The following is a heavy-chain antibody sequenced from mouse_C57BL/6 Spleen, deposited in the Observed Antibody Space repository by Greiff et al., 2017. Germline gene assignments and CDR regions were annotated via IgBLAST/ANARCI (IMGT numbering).Heavy chain of an antibody. CDR2: IYPGNSDT. CDR1: GYTFTSYW. V-gene: IGHV1-5*01. CDR3: TRSPITSVVAYFDY. Sequence: EVQLQQSGTVLARPGASVKMSCKTSGYTFTSYWMHWVKQRPGQGLEWIGDIYPGNSDTSYNQKFKGKAKLTAVTSASTAYMELSSLTNEDSSVYYGTRSPITSVVAYFDYWGQGTTLTVYS. D-gene: IGHD1-1*01. J-gene: IGHJ2*01.